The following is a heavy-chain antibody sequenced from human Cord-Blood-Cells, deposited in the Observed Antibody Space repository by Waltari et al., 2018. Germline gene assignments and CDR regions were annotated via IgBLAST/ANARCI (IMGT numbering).Heavy chain of an antibody. CDR2: IIPIFGTA. CDR1: GGTFSSYA. Sequence: QVQLVQSGAEVKKPGSSVKVSCKASGGTFSSYAISWVRQAPGQGLEWMGGIIPIFGTANYAQKFQGRGTITADESTSTAYMELSSLRSEDTAVYYCVGYCTNCVCPFDYWGQGTLVTVSS. D-gene: IGHD2-8*01. CDR3: VGYCTNCVCPFDY. J-gene: IGHJ4*02. V-gene: IGHV1-69*12.